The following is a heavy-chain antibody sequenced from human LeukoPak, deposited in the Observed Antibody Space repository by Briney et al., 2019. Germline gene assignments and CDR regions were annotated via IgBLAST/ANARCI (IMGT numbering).Heavy chain of an antibody. Sequence: SETLSLTCTVSGGSINSYYWSWIRQPPGKGLEWIGYIYYSGSTNYNPSLKSRVTILVDTSKNQFSLKLSSVAAADTAVYYCARDAPGSMGDALDIWGQGTVVTVSS. CDR3: ARDAPGSMGDALDI. CDR2: IYYSGST. J-gene: IGHJ3*02. D-gene: IGHD1-26*01. V-gene: IGHV4-59*01. CDR1: GGSINSYY.